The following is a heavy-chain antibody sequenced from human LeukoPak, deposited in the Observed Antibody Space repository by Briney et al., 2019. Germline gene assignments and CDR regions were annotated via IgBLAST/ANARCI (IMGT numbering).Heavy chain of an antibody. J-gene: IGHJ4*02. V-gene: IGHV1-2*02. Sequence: ASVKVSCKASGYTFTGYYMHWVRQAPGQGLEWMGWINPNSGGTNYAQKFQGRVTMTRDTSISTAYMELSRLRSDDTAVYYCARGGNGGPGIAAAGKVDYWGQGTLVTVSS. D-gene: IGHD6-13*01. CDR2: INPNSGGT. CDR3: ARGGNGGPGIAAAGKVDY. CDR1: GYTFTGYY.